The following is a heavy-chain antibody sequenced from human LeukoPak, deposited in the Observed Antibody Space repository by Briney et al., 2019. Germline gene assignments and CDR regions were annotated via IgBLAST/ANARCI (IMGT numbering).Heavy chain of an antibody. V-gene: IGHV1-46*01. Sequence: AASVKVSCKASGYTFTSYYMHWVRQAPGQGLEWMGIINPGGGSTIYAQKFQGRVIMTRDTSTSTVYMELTSLRSEDTAVYYCARYQSLEMATGWRYFDYWGQGTLVTVSS. CDR2: INPGGGST. D-gene: IGHD5-24*01. CDR1: GYTFTSYY. CDR3: ARYQSLEMATGWRYFDY. J-gene: IGHJ4*02.